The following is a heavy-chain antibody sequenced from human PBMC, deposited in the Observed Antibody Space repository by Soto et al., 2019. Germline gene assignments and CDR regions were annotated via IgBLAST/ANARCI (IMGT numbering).Heavy chain of an antibody. V-gene: IGHV3-23*01. CDR2: ISGSGGST. CDR3: AKDLAYSSSCADY. D-gene: IGHD6-6*01. Sequence: PGWSLRLSCAASGFTFSSYAMSWVRQAPGKGLEWVSAISGSGGSTYYADSVKGRFTISRDNSKNTLYLQIKSLRADDTAIYYCAKDLAYSSSCADYWGQGTLVTVSS. J-gene: IGHJ4*02. CDR1: GFTFSSYA.